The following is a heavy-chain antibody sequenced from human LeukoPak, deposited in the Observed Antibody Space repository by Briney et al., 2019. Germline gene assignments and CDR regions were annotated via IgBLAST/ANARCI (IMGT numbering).Heavy chain of an antibody. CDR2: INSNSSYI. J-gene: IGHJ4*02. D-gene: IGHD3-10*01. Sequence: GGSLRLSCAASGFTFSDYSMNWVRQAPGKGVEWVSSINSNSSYIYYGDSVKGRFTISRDNAKNSLYLQMSSLRAEDTAVYYCARLLWFGEYYFDYWGQGTLVTVSS. V-gene: IGHV3-21*01. CDR1: GFTFSDYS. CDR3: ARLLWFGEYYFDY.